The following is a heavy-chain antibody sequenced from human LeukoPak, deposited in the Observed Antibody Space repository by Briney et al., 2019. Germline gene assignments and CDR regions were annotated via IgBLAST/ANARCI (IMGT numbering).Heavy chain of an antibody. CDR2: INWNGGST. CDR1: GFTFDDYG. V-gene: IGHV3-20*04. D-gene: IGHD3-3*01. J-gene: IGHJ3*02. Sequence: PGGSLRLSCAASGFTFDDYGMSWVRQAPGKGLEWVSGINWNGGSTGYADSVKGRFTISGDNAKNSLYLQMNSLRAEDTAVYYCARDYDFWSGYPPANAFDIWGQGTMVTVSS. CDR3: ARDYDFWSGYPPANAFDI.